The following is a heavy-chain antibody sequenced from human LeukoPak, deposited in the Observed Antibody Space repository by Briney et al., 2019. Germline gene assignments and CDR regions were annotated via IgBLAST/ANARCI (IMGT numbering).Heavy chain of an antibody. CDR3: AREYRYYGSGSLNY. J-gene: IGHJ4*02. Sequence: ASVKVSCKASGYTFTSYAMHWVRQAPGQRLEWMGWINAGNGNTKYPQKFQGRVTITRDTSASTAYMELSSLRSEDTAVYYCAREYRYYGSGSLNYWGQGTLVTVSS. CDR1: GYTFTSYA. CDR2: INAGNGNT. D-gene: IGHD3-10*01. V-gene: IGHV1-3*01.